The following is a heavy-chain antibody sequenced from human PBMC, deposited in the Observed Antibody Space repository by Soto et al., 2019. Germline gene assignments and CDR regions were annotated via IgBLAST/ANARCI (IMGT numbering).Heavy chain of an antibody. D-gene: IGHD6-19*01. CDR3: AKGRIAVADDPFDY. V-gene: IGHV3-9*01. CDR1: GFTFDDYA. J-gene: IGHJ4*02. CDR2: INWNSGSV. Sequence: HPGGSLRLSCAASGFTFDDYAMHWVRQAPGKGLEWVSGINWNSGSVAYADSVKGRFTISRDNAKNSLYLQMNRLRAEDAALYYCAKGRIAVADDPFDYWGQGTLVTVSS.